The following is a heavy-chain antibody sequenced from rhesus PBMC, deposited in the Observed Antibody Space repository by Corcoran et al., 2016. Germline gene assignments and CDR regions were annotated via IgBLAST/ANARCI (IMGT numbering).Heavy chain of an antibody. V-gene: IGHV7-193*02. Sequence: QVQLVQSGPEVKQPGASVKVHCKVSGYSFTTYGINWVRQSPGQGLEWMGWMNTYTGNPTYAHGFTERFVFSMDTSVSTVYLQISSLKGEDTAVYYCARSVAAGYFEFWGQGALVTVSS. CDR3: ARSVAAGYFEF. CDR1: GYSFTTYG. CDR2: MNTYTGNP. J-gene: IGHJ1*01. D-gene: IGHD4-29*01.